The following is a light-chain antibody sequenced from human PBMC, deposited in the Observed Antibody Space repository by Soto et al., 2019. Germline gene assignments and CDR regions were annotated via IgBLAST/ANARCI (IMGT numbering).Light chain of an antibody. Sequence: EIVLTQSPGTLSLSPGDRATLSCRAGQNISTNYLAWYPQKPGPPPRLLIYGASTMASGVPDRFSGGGSGTDFALTVNRVEPEDFAIYYCQQYATSSLTFGPGTKVHFK. CDR2: GAS. J-gene: IGKJ3*01. CDR1: QNISTNY. V-gene: IGKV3-20*01. CDR3: QQYATSSLT.